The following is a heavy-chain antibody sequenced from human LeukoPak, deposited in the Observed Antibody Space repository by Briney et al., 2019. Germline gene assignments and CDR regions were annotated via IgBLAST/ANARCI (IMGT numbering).Heavy chain of an antibody. V-gene: IGHV4-34*01. J-gene: IGHJ4*02. Sequence: SETLSLTCAVYGGSLNNYYWSWIRQPPGKGLEWIGEINHSGTTSYNPSLKSRVTISVDTSKNQFSLKLTSVTAADTAVYYCARGNGSSAPFDYWGQGTLVTVSS. CDR1: GGSLNNYY. D-gene: IGHD6-13*01. CDR2: INHSGTT. CDR3: ARGNGSSAPFDY.